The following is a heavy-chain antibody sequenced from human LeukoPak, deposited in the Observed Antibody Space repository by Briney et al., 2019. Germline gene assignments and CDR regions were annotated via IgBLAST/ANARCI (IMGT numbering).Heavy chain of an antibody. CDR3: AREASSSVGNWFDP. V-gene: IGHV4-4*02. J-gene: IGHJ5*02. CDR1: GGSISSSNW. CDR2: IYHSGST. D-gene: IGHD6-13*01. Sequence: SGTLSLTCAVSGGSISSSNWWNWVRQPPGKGLEWIGEIYHSGSTNYNPSLKSRVTISVDKSKNQFSLKLSSVTAADTAVYYCAREASSSVGNWFDPWGQGTLVTVSS.